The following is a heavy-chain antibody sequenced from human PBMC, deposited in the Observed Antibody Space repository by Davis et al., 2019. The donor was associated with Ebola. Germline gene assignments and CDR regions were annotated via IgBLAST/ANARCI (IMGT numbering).Heavy chain of an antibody. CDR1: GLTVSDNF. Sequence: GESLKISCAVSGLTVSDNFLFWVRQAPGKGLEWVSRIGGSGHSADYGDSVRGRFTISRDNSKNTVYLQMISLRAEDTATYYCARVTLWWDDDSGGPTTYYYDIWGQGALVTVSS. J-gene: IGHJ4*02. V-gene: IGHV3-23*01. D-gene: IGHD3-22*01. CDR3: ARVTLWWDDDSGGPTTYYYDI. CDR2: IGGSGHSA.